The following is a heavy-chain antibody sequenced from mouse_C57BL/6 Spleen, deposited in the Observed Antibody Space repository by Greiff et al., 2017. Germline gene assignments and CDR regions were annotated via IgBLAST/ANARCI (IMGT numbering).Heavy chain of an antibody. Sequence: EVNVVESEGGLVQPGSSMKLSCTASGFTFSDYYMAWVRQVPEKGLEWVANINYDGSSTYYLDSLKSRFIISRDNAKNILYLQMSSLKSEDTATYYCAREGLYGNYDAMDYWGQGTSVTVSS. CDR2: INYDGSST. D-gene: IGHD2-1*01. V-gene: IGHV5-16*01. J-gene: IGHJ4*01. CDR1: GFTFSDYY. CDR3: AREGLYGNYDAMDY.